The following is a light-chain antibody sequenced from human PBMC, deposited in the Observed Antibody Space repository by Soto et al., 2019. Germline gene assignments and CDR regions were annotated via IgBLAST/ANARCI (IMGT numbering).Light chain of an antibody. Sequence: DIQMTQSPSSLSASVGDRVTITCRASQSISTNLNWYQQKLGKAPNVLIFGATTLQSGVPSRFSGSGSGTDFTLTISSLHPEDSATYYCQQSYRTSWTFGQGTKVEIK. J-gene: IGKJ1*01. CDR1: QSISTN. V-gene: IGKV1-39*01. CDR2: GAT. CDR3: QQSYRTSWT.